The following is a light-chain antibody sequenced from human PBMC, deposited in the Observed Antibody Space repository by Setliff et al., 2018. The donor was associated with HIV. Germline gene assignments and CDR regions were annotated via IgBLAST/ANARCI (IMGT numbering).Light chain of an antibody. Sequence: QSVLTQPASVSGSPGQSTTISCTGSSSDVGGYNYVSWYQQHPGKAPKLMIYAVSNRPSGVSNRFSGSKSGNTASLTISGLQAEDEADYYCSSYTSSTPLYVFGTGTKVTVL. CDR2: AVS. CDR1: SSDVGGYNY. V-gene: IGLV2-14*03. CDR3: SSYTSSTPLYV. J-gene: IGLJ1*01.